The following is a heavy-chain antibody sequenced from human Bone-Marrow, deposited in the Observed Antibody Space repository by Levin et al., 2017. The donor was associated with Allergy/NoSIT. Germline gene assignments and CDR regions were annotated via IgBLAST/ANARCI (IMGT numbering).Heavy chain of an antibody. J-gene: IGHJ4*02. Sequence: GGSLRLSCSASGFTFYNYNMHWVRQTPGKGLEWVSSISVTGSYIYYADSVKGRFTISRAHTKNSLSLQRNSLRAEDTAVYYCARDPMTCSGGGCYHFDYWGRGALVTVSS. CDR1: GFTFYNYN. CDR2: ISVTGSYI. V-gene: IGHV3-21*01. D-gene: IGHD2-15*01. CDR3: ARDPMTCSGGGCYHFDY.